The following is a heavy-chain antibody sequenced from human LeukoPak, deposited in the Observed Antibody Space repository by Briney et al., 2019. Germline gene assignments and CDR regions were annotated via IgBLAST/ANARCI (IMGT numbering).Heavy chain of an antibody. CDR1: GFTFSSYW. D-gene: IGHD6-13*01. CDR3: ARAPYIAAAGTNDY. J-gene: IGHJ4*02. V-gene: IGHV3-7*01. Sequence: GGSLRLSCAASGFTFSSYWMSWVRQAPGKGLEWVANIKQDGSEKYYVDSVKGRFTISRDNAKNSLYLQMNSLRAEDTAVYYCARAPYIAAAGTNDYWGQGTLVTVSS. CDR2: IKQDGSEK.